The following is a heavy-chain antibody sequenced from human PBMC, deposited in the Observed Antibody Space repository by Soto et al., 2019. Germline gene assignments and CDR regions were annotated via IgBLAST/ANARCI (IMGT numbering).Heavy chain of an antibody. CDR1: GFTFSSYG. V-gene: IGHV3-23*01. CDR3: FILSRGGVLPPPTFPTRRSSDP. D-gene: IGHD2-8*02. CDR2: VSSSGGTT. J-gene: IGHJ5*02. Sequence: GGSLRLSCAASGFTFSSYGMSWVRQAPGKGLEWVSAVSSSGGTTNYAGSVKGRFTTSRDNSKNTLYLQMNSLRAEDTAVYYFFILSRGGVLPPPTFPTRRSSDP.